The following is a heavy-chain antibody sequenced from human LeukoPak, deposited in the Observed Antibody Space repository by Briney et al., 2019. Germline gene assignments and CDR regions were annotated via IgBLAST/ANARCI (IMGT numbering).Heavy chain of an antibody. V-gene: IGHV4-59*12. CDR1: GGSISSYY. Sequence: RASETLSLTCTVSGGSISSYYWSWIRQPPGKGLEWIGYIYYSGSTNYNPSLKSRVTISVDTSKNQFSLKLSSVTAADTAVYYCARVLITYYYDSSGGVFDIWGQGTMVTVSS. D-gene: IGHD3-22*01. J-gene: IGHJ3*02. CDR3: ARVLITYYYDSSGGVFDI. CDR2: IYYSGST.